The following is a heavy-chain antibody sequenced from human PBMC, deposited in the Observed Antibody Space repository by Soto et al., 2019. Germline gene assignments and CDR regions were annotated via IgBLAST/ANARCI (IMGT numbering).Heavy chain of an antibody. Sequence: GGSLSLSCAASGFTFTTYWMHWVRQVPGKGLVWVSRINGDGSSTTYADSVKGRFTISRDNAKSTLYLQMNSLRAEDTAVYYCPRGPRASSTGTGAHWGQGTLVTVSS. CDR1: GFTFTTYW. V-gene: IGHV3-74*01. CDR2: INGDGSST. CDR3: PRGPRASSTGTGAH. J-gene: IGHJ4*02. D-gene: IGHD1-1*01.